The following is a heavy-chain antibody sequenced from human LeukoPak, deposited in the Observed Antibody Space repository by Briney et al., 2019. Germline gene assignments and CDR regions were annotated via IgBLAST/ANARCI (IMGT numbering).Heavy chain of an antibody. CDR1: GFSFASYG. CDR2: ITSDGHVE. CDR3: ARDTLNGPFVISLDY. J-gene: IGHJ4*02. Sequence: GGSLRLSCAASGFSFASYGMNWVRQAPGKGLEWVFHITSDGHVETYVDSVRGRFTMSRDNAKDLLFLQMNGLRAEDTAVYYCARDTLNGPFVISLDYWGQGALVTVSS. D-gene: IGHD3-9*01. V-gene: IGHV3-48*03.